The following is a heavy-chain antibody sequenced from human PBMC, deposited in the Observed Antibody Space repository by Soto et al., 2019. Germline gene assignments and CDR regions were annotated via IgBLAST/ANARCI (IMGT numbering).Heavy chain of an antibody. CDR2: IFYSGTT. CDR1: GDSISSADCY. V-gene: IGHV4-30-4*01. J-gene: IGHJ6*02. D-gene: IGHD1-1*01. Sequence: SETLSLTCTVSGDSISSADCYWSWIRQTPGKGLEWIGHIFYSGTTYYNPSLKSRLTISVDTSKNHFSLRLTSVTAADTAVYYCARDLWVEPELYYYGMDVWGQGTTVTVSS. CDR3: ARDLWVEPELYYYGMDV.